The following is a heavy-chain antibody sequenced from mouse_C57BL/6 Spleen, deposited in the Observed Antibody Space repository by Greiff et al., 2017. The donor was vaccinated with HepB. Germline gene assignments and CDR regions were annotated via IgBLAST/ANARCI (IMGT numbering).Heavy chain of an antibody. CDR2: ISDGGSYT. Sequence: EVMLVESGGGLVKPGGSLKLSCAASGFTLSSYAMSWVRQTPEKRLEWVATISDGGSYTYYPDNVKGRFTISRDNAKNNLYLQMSHLKSEDTAMYYCARDAAQATLDYFDYWGQGTTLTVSS. CDR3: ARDAAQATLDYFDY. J-gene: IGHJ2*01. V-gene: IGHV5-4*01. CDR1: GFTLSSYA. D-gene: IGHD3-2*02.